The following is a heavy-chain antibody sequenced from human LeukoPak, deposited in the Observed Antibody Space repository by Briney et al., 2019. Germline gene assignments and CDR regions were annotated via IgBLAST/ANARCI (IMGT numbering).Heavy chain of an antibody. V-gene: IGHV3-23*05. CDR1: GFTFSDYA. D-gene: IGHD4-11*01. Sequence: GGSLRLSCVASGFTFSDYAMNWVRQAPGKGLEWVSTFKTNYNQVYYAESVRGRFTISTDNSKNTAYLQMNSLRVEDTALYYCARSVPDYTRFDFWGQGALVTVSS. CDR2: FKTNYNQV. CDR3: ARSVPDYTRFDF. J-gene: IGHJ4*02.